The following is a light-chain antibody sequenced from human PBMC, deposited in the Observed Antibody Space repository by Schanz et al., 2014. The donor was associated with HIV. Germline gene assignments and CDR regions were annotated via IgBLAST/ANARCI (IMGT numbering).Light chain of an antibody. CDR1: TSNIGTGYD. Sequence: QSVLAQPLSVSGAPGQRVTISCTGSTSNIGTGYDVHWYQVLPGTAPKLLIFGYSNRPSGVPDRFSGSKSDSSASLTITGLQTEDEADYYCCSYAGIYSILFGGGTKLTVL. V-gene: IGLV1-40*01. CDR2: GYS. CDR3: CSYAGIYSIL. J-gene: IGLJ2*01.